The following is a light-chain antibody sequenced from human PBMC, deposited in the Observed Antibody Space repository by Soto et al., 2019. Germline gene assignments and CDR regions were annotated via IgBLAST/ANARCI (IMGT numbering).Light chain of an antibody. V-gene: IGLV2-23*01. Sequence: QSALTQPASVSGSPGQSITISCTRTSSDVGSYNLVSWYQQHPGKAPKLMIYEDNKRPSGVSNRFSVSKSGYTASLTISGLQAEDEADYYCCSYARTSTYVFGSGTKLTVL. CDR1: SSDVGSYNL. J-gene: IGLJ1*01. CDR2: EDN. CDR3: CSYARTSTYV.